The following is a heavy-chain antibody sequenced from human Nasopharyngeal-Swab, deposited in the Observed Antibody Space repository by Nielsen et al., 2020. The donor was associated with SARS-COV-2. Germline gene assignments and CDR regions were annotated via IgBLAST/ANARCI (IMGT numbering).Heavy chain of an antibody. Sequence: ASVKVSCKASGYTFTGYYMHWVRQAPGQGLEWMGWMKPNSGGTKYAQKFQGRVTMTRDTSISTAYMELSRLTSDDTAVYYCARSKISWYTGTWQDDYWGQGTLVTVSS. CDR2: MKPNSGGT. CDR3: ARSKISWYTGTWQDDY. CDR1: GYTFTGYY. V-gene: IGHV1-2*02. D-gene: IGHD1-14*01. J-gene: IGHJ4*02.